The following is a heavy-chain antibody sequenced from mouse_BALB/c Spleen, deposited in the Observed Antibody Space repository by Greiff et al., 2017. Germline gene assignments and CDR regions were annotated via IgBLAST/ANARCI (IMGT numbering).Heavy chain of an antibody. Sequence: EVMLVESGGGLVKPGGSLKLSCAASGFTFSDYYMYWVRQTPEKRLEWVATISDGGSYTYYPDSVKGRFTISRDNAKNNLYLQMSSLKSEDTAMYYCARSANWDGDVWGAGTTVTVSS. CDR2: ISDGGSYT. V-gene: IGHV5-4*02. CDR1: GFTFSDYY. CDR3: ARSANWDGDV. J-gene: IGHJ1*01. D-gene: IGHD4-1*01.